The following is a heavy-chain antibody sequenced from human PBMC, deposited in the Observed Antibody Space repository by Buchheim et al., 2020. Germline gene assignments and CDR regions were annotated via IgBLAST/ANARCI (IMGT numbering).Heavy chain of an antibody. Sequence: QVQLQESGPGLVKPSGTLSLTCAVSGGSISSSNWWSWVRQPPGKGLEWIGEIYHSGSTNYNHSLHSRLTISVDKSKNPSSPKLSSVTAADTAVYYCASFAETRIAAAGVAPWGQGTL. J-gene: IGHJ5*02. D-gene: IGHD6-13*01. V-gene: IGHV4-4*02. CDR2: IYHSGST. CDR1: GGSISSSNW. CDR3: ASFAETRIAAAGVAP.